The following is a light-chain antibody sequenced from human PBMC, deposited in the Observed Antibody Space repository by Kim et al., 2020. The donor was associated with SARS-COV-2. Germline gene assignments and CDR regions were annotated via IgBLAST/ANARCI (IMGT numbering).Light chain of an antibody. Sequence: ASGGDRVTVTSGARQGISSALYWYQQTPGQPPKLLLFDASDLESGVPSRCRGSGSGTDFTLTISGLQPEDFATYYCQQFKTYPPTFGQGTKVDIK. V-gene: IGKV1-13*02. CDR3: QQFKTYPPT. CDR1: QGISSA. CDR2: DAS. J-gene: IGKJ2*01.